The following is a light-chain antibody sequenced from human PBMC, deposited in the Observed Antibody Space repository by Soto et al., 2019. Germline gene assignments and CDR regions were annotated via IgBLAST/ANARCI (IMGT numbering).Light chain of an antibody. Sequence: QCVLTQPPSLSAAPGQKVTISCSGRSSNIESNYVSWFQQPPGTAPNLLIYENNKRPSGIPDRFSASKSGTSATLVITGLQTGDEADYFCGAWDISLSAYVFGTGTKVTVL. CDR3: GAWDISLSAYV. CDR2: ENN. V-gene: IGLV1-51*02. CDR1: SSNIESNY. J-gene: IGLJ1*01.